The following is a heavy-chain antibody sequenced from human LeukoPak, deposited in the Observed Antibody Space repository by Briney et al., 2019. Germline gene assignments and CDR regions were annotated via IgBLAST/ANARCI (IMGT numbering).Heavy chain of an antibody. CDR3: ARGDSSGYPYFDY. CDR1: GFTFSSYS. CDR2: ISSSSSYI. V-gene: IGHV3-21*01. D-gene: IGHD3-22*01. Sequence: GGSLRLSCAASGFTFSSYSMNWVRQAPGKGLEWVSSISSSSSYIYYADSVKGRFTISRDNAKNSLYLQMNSLRAEDTAVYYCARGDSSGYPYFDYWGQGTLVTVSS. J-gene: IGHJ4*02.